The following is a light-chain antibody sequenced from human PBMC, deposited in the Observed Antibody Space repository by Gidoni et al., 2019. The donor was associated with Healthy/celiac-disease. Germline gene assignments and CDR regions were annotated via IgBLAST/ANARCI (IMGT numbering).Light chain of an antibody. CDR3: QHSYSTPWT. CDR2: AAS. CDR1: QSISSY. V-gene: IGKV1-39*01. J-gene: IGKJ1*01. Sequence: QSPSSLSASVGDRVTITCRASQSISSYLNWYQQKPGKAPKLLIYAASSLQSGVPSSFSGGGSGTDFTLTISSLQTEDFATYYCQHSYSTPWTFGQGTKVEIK.